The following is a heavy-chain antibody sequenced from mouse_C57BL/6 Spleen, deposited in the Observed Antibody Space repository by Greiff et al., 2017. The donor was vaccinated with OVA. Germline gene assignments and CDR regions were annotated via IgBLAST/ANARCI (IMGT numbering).Heavy chain of an antibody. CDR3: ARSITTVDDYYAMDY. CDR2: IHPNSGST. Sequence: VQLQQPGAELVKPGASVKLSCKASGYTFTSYWMHWVKQRPGQGLEWIGMIHPNSGSTNYNEKFKSKATLTVDKSSSTAYMQLSSLTSEDSAVYYCARSITTVDDYYAMDYWGQGTSVTVSS. CDR1: GYTFTSYW. V-gene: IGHV1-64*01. J-gene: IGHJ4*01. D-gene: IGHD1-1*01.